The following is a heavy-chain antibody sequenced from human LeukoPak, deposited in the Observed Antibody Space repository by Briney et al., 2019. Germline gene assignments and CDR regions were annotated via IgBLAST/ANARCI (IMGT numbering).Heavy chain of an antibody. CDR3: AKSAAESGYSFTDV. D-gene: IGHD5-18*01. J-gene: IGHJ6*02. CDR2: ISFSGGRT. CDR1: GFTFSSYA. Sequence: PGGSLRLSCAASGFTFSSYAMSWVRQAPGEGLEWVSIISFSGGRTYYADSVKGRYTISRDNSKNSLYLQMNSLRAEDTAVYYCAKSAAESGYSFTDVWGQGTTVTVSS. V-gene: IGHV3-23*01.